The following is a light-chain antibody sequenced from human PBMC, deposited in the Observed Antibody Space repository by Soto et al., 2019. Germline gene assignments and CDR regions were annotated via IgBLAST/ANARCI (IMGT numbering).Light chain of an antibody. CDR1: QNIDMY. J-gene: IGKJ1*01. CDR2: GAS. CDR3: QHTFNSPPRT. Sequence: CRASQNIDMYLNWYQQKPGKAPRVMISGASNLQSGVPSRFSGSGSGTDFTLTISSLQSEDFASYFCQHTFNSPPRTCGQGTKVDI. V-gene: IGKV1-39*01.